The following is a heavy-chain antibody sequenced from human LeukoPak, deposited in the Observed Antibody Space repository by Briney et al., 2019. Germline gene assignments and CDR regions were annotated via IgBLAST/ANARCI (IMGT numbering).Heavy chain of an antibody. CDR1: GYTFTSYG. V-gene: IGHV1-18*01. CDR3: ARVRVAVAATRDFDY. CDR2: ISAYNGNT. Sequence: VASVKVSCKASGYTFTSYGISWVRQAPGQGLEWMGWISAYNGNTNYAQKLQGRVTMTTDTSTSTAYMELRSLRSGDTAVYYCARVRVAVAATRDFDYWGQGTLVTVSS. D-gene: IGHD6-19*01. J-gene: IGHJ4*02.